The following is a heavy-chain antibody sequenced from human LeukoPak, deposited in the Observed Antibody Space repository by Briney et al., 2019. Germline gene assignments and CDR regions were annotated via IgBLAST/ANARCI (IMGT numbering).Heavy chain of an antibody. D-gene: IGHD3-3*01. J-gene: IGHJ6*02. V-gene: IGHV3-30-3*01. CDR1: GFTFSSYA. CDR2: ISYDGSNK. CDR3: ARDSDITIFGVVITYYYGMDV. Sequence: GGSLRLSCAASGFTFSSYAMPWVRQAPGKGLEWVAVISYDGSNKYYADSVKGRFTISRDNSKNTLYLQMNSLRAEDTAVYYCARDSDITIFGVVITYYYGMDVWGQGTTVTVSS.